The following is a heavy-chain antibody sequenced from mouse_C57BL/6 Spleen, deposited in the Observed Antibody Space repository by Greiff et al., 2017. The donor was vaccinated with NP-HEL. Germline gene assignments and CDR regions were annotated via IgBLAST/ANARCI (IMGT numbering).Heavy chain of an antibody. J-gene: IGHJ2*01. D-gene: IGHD1-1*01. CDR3: ATTVVATGYFDY. V-gene: IGHV1-52*01. Sequence: QVQLQQPGAELVRPGSSVKLSCKASGYTFTSYWMHWVKQRPIQGLEWIGNIDPSDSETPYNQKFKDKATLTVDKSSSTSYMQLSSLTSEDSAVYYCATTVVATGYFDYWGQGTTLTVSS. CDR2: IDPSDSET. CDR1: GYTFTSYW.